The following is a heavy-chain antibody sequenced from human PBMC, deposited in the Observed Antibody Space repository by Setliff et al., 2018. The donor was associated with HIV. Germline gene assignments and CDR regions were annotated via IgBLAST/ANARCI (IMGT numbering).Heavy chain of an antibody. CDR3: ARSRESSGYYRDYYYYLDV. J-gene: IGHJ6*03. V-gene: IGHV4-61*09. CDR1: GGSISSGSYY. D-gene: IGHD6-19*01. CDR2: IYTSGST. Sequence: SETLSLTCTVSGGSISSGSYYWSWIRQPAGKGLEWIGHIYTSGSTNYNPSLKSRVTISVHTPKNQFSLKLSSVTAADTAVYYCARSRESSGYYRDYYYYLDVWGKGTTVTVSS.